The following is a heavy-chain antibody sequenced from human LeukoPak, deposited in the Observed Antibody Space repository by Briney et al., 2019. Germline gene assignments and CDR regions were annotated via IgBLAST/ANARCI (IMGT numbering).Heavy chain of an antibody. Sequence: SETLSLTCTVSGGSISSYYWSWIRQPAGKGLEWIGRIYTSGSTNYNPSLKSRVTMSVDTSKNQFSLKLSSVTAADTAVYYCARVGRVAAGNNWFDPWGQGTLVTVSS. J-gene: IGHJ5*02. CDR1: GGSISSYY. CDR2: IYTSGST. V-gene: IGHV4-4*07. D-gene: IGHD6-13*01. CDR3: ARVGRVAAGNNWFDP.